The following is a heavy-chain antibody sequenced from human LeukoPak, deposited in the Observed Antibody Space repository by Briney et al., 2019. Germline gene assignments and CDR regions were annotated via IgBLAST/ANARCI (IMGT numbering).Heavy chain of an antibody. CDR3: TSGGYYFDY. CDR1: GFTFGDYA. Sequence: GGSLRLSCTASGFTFGDYAMSWVRQAPGKGLEWVGFIRSKAYGGTTEYAASVKGRFTISRDDSKSIAYLQMNSLKTEDTAVYYCTSGGYYFDYWGQGTLVTVSS. J-gene: IGHJ4*02. V-gene: IGHV3-49*04. D-gene: IGHD3-16*01. CDR2: IRSKAYGGTT.